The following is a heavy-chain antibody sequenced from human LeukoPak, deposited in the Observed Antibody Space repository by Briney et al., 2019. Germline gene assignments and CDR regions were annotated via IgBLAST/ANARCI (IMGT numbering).Heavy chain of an antibody. D-gene: IGHD5-12*01. J-gene: IGHJ5*02. Sequence: SVKVSCKASGGTFSSYAISWVRQAPGQGLEWMGGIIPIFGTANYAQKFQGRVTITADKSTSTAYMELRSLRSEDTAVYYCARVAPVVATIYPWFDPWGQGTLVTVSS. CDR3: ARVAPVVATIYPWFDP. CDR2: IIPIFGTA. V-gene: IGHV1-69*06. CDR1: GGTFSSYA.